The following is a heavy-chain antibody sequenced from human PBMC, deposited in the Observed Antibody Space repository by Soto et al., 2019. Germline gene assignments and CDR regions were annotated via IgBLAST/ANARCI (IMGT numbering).Heavy chain of an antibody. CDR3: ARDKITGLFDY. J-gene: IGHJ4*02. Sequence: SETLSLTCTVSGGSISSYYWSWIRQPPGKGLEWIGYIYYSGNTNYNPSLKSRVTISVDTSKNQFSLKLTSVTAADTAVYYCARDKITGLFDYWGQGTLVTVSS. D-gene: IGHD2-8*02. CDR2: IYYSGNT. V-gene: IGHV4-59*12. CDR1: GGSISSYY.